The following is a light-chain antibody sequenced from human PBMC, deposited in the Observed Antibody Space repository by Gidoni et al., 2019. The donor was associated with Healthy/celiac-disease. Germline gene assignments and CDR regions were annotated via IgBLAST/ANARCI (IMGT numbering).Light chain of an antibody. CDR1: QGISSY. J-gene: IGKJ1*01. CDR3: QQYYSYPRT. CDR2: AAS. Sequence: AHRMTQSPSSLSASTGDRVTISCRASQGISSYFAWYQQKPGKAPKLLIDAASTVQSGVPSRFSGRGSGTDFTLTISCLQSEDFATYYCQQYYSYPRTFGQGTKVEIK. V-gene: IGKV1-8*01.